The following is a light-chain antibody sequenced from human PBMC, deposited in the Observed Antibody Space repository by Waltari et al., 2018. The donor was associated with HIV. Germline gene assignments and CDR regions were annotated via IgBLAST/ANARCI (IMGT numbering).Light chain of an antibody. J-gene: IGLJ2*01. CDR3: CSYAGSSTLV. V-gene: IGLV2-23*02. Sequence: QSALTQPASVSGSPGQSITISCTGTSSDVGSYNLVSWYQQHPGKAPKLMSYEVSKRPSGVSNRFSGSKSGNTASLTISGLQAEDEAYYYCCSYAGSSTLVFGGGTKLTVL. CDR2: EVS. CDR1: SSDVGSYNL.